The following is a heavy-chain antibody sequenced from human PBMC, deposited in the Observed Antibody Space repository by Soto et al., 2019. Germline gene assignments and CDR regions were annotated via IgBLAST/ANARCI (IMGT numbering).Heavy chain of an antibody. J-gene: IGHJ4*02. CDR1: GLIFSSYW. CDR2: IKQDGSET. V-gene: IGHV3-7*01. CDR3: ARGPRRHRIGVAAGSPDD. D-gene: IGHD2-15*01. Sequence: EVQLEESGGGWVQPGGSLRLSCTGSGLIFSSYWMSWVRQAPGKGLEWVANIKQDGSETYYVDSVKGRFTISRDNAKNLLLLPMSSLGAEDTAVYYCARGPRRHRIGVAAGSPDDWGQGTMVSVSS.